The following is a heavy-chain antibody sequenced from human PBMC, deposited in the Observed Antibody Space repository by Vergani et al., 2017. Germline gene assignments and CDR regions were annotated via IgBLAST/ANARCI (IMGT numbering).Heavy chain of an antibody. CDR3: YTDYHDY. D-gene: IGHD2-2*02. J-gene: IGHJ4*02. V-gene: IGHV3-15*01. Sequence: EVQLVESGGGLVPPGGSLRLSCAASGFTFSSYWMSWVRQAPGKGLEWIGRIRSKNDGGTADYAAPLEGRFTISRDDSKDSAFLLVNNLKTEDTAVYFCYTDYHDYWGQGTLVTVSS. CDR2: IRSKNDGGTA. CDR1: GFTFSSYW.